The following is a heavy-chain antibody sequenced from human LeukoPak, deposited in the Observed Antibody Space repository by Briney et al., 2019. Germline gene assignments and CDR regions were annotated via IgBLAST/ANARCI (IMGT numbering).Heavy chain of an antibody. V-gene: IGHV3-30*19. CDR3: ARDPRTRYYDILTGPYYGMDV. CDR2: IWYDGSNK. Sequence: GGSLRLSCAASGFTFSSYGMHWVRQAPGKGLEWVAVIWYDGSNKYYADSVKGRFTISRDNSKNTLYLQMNSLRAEDTAVYYCARDPRTRYYDILTGPYYGMDVWGQGTTVTVSS. CDR1: GFTFSSYG. J-gene: IGHJ6*02. D-gene: IGHD3-9*01.